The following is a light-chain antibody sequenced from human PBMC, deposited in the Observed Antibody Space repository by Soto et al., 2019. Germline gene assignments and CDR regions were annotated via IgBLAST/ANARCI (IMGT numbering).Light chain of an antibody. CDR1: QSVAGSS. CDR2: GAS. J-gene: IGKJ4*01. CDR3: QQYGRSQLT. V-gene: IGKV3-20*01. Sequence: EIALTQSPGTLSLSPGERVTLSCRASQSVAGSSLARYQQKPRQAPRLLIYGASSRATGIPARLSGSGSGTDFTLIISRLEAEDFAVYLCQQYGRSQLTFGGETKVEIK.